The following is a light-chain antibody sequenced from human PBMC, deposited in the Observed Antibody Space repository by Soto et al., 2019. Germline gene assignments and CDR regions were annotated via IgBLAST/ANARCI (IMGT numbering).Light chain of an antibody. CDR3: HQYNSYSPT. V-gene: IGKV1-5*01. CDR1: QSISGW. Sequence: DIQMTQSPSTLSASVGDRVPITCRASQSISGWLAWYQQKPGKAPKLLIYDASGLESGVPSRFSGSGSGTEFTLTISSLQPDDFATYYCHQYNSYSPTFGQGTKVDIK. J-gene: IGKJ1*01. CDR2: DAS.